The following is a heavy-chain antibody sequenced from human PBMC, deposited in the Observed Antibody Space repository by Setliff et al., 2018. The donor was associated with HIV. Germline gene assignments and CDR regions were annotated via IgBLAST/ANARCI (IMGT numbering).Heavy chain of an antibody. CDR3: VRRAWRLWLAPIES. CDR1: GYSFTSYW. J-gene: IGHJ4*02. Sequence: GESLKISCKGSGYSFTSYWIGWVRQMPGKGLEWMGIIHPGDSDTRYGPSFQGQVTISADKSISTAYLQWSSLKASDTAMYFCVRRAWRLWLAPIESWGQGTLVTVSS. CDR2: IHPGDSDT. V-gene: IGHV5-51*01. D-gene: IGHD6-19*01.